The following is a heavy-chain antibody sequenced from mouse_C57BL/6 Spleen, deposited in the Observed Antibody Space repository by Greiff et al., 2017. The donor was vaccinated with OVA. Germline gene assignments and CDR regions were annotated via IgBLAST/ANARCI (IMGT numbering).Heavy chain of an antibody. CDR1: GYSITSGYY. CDR2: ISYDGSN. D-gene: IGHD2-3*01. J-gene: IGHJ1*03. V-gene: IGHV3-6*01. CDR3: ARVDDYGYFDV. Sequence: EVQLQQSGPGLVKPSQSLSLTCSVTGYSITSGYYWNWIRQFPGNKLEWMGYISYDGSNNYNPSLKNRISITRDTSKNQFFLKLNSVTTEDTATYYCARVDDYGYFDVWGTGTTVTVSS.